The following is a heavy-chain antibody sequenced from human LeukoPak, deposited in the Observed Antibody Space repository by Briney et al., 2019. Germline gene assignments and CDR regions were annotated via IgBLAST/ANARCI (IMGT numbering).Heavy chain of an antibody. CDR2: INWNGGST. CDR3: AKDISGGDCPDY. CDR1: GFTFSSYE. V-gene: IGHV3-20*04. Sequence: GGSLRLSCAASGFTFSSYEMNWVRQAPGKGLEWVSGINWNGGSTGYADSVKGRFTISRDNSKNTLYLQMNSLRADDTAVYYCAKDISGGDCPDYWGQGTLVTVSS. J-gene: IGHJ4*02. D-gene: IGHD2-21*02.